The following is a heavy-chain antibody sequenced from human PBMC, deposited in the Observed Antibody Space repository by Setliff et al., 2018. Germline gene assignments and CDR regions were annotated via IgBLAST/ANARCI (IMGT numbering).Heavy chain of an antibody. CDR1: GFSFREYY. CDR2: ISVSVTYI. V-gene: IGHV3-11*05. Sequence: PGGSLRLSCEASGFSFREYYMSWIRQAPGKGLEWVSYISVSVTYIDYADSVKGRFTISRDNAKNTLYLQISRLGVGDTAVYYCARDKDKDFDFWGQGTLVTVSS. CDR3: ARDKDKDFDF. J-gene: IGHJ4*02.